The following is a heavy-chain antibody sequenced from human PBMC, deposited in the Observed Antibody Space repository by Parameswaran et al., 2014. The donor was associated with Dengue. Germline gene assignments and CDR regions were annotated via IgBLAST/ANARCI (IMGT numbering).Heavy chain of an antibody. Sequence: VRQMPEGLEWLQLYQMMEVKDYADSVKGRFTISRDNSKNTLYLQMNSLRAEDTAVYYCANQVGAAGLYYYYGMDVWGQGTTVTVSS. CDR2: YQMMEVK. CDR3: ANQVGAAGLYYYYGMDV. J-gene: IGHJ6*02. V-gene: IGHV3-30*18. D-gene: IGHD1-26*01.